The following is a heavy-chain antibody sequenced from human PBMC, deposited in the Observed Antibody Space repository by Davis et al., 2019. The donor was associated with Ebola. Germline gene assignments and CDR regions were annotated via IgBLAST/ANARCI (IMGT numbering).Heavy chain of an antibody. CDR2: ISGNMAEI. CDR3: ARDYNYSFDY. V-gene: IGHV3-48*02. CDR1: GFTFSSYT. Sequence: PGGSLRLSCAASGFTFSSYTMNWVRQAPGKGLEWVSYISGNMAEIYYADSVKGRFTISRSNAKNSLYLQMNNLRDEDTAVYYCARDYNYSFDYWGQGALVTVSS. D-gene: IGHD5-24*01. J-gene: IGHJ4*02.